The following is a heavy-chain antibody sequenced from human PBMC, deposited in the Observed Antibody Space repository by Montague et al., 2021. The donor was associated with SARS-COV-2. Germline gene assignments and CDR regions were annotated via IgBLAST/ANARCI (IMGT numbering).Heavy chain of an antibody. CDR2: IYYSGST. CDR3: ARGGGCYNYGLDA. V-gene: IGHV4-59*02. D-gene: IGHD2-15*01. J-gene: IGHJ6*02. CDR1: GGSVSNNY. Sequence: SETLSLTCTVSGGSVSNNYWSWIRQPPARGLELLGYIYYSGSTNYSPSLKSRVTISLDTSKNQFYLKLTSVTAADTAVYYCARGGGCYNYGLDAWGQGTPVTVSS.